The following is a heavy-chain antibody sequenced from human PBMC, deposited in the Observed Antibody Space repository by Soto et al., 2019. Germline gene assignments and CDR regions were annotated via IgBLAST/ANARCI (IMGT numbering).Heavy chain of an antibody. CDR3: ARLNYDYIWGSRKPTNDY. V-gene: IGHV4-34*01. J-gene: IGHJ4*02. D-gene: IGHD3-16*01. CDR2: INHSGST. CDR1: GGSFSGYY. Sequence: SETLSLTCAVYGGSFSGYYWSWIRQPPGKGLEWIGEINHSGSTNYNPSLKSRVTISVDTSKNQFSLKLSSVTAADTAVYYCARLNYDYIWGSRKPTNDYWGQGTLVTVSS.